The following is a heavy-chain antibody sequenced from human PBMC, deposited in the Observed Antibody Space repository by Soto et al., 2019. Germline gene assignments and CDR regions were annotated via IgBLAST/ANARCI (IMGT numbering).Heavy chain of an antibody. CDR2: IYYSGST. CDR1: GGSISSRGYY. CDR3: ASETYYYDSSGYYFQPPSHN. Sequence: PSETLSLTCTVSGGSISSRGYYWSWIRQHPGKGLEWIGYIYYSGSTYYNPSLKSRVTISVDTSKNQFSLKLSSVTAADTAVYYCASETYYYDSSGYYFQPPSHNWGQGTLVTVSS. D-gene: IGHD3-22*01. J-gene: IGHJ4*02. V-gene: IGHV4-31*03.